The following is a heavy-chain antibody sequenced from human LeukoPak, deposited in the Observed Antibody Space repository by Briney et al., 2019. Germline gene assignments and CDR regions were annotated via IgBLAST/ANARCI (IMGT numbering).Heavy chain of an antibody. CDR3: ARNLGYSGYDLKPHDAFDI. V-gene: IGHV1-46*01. CDR2: INPSGGST. J-gene: IGHJ3*02. CDR1: GYTFTSYY. Sequence: ASVKVSCKASGYTFTSYYMHWVRQAPGQGLEWMGIINPSGGSTSYAQKFQGRVTMTRDTSTSTVYMELSSLRSEDTAVYYCARNLGYSGYDLKPHDAFDIWGQGTMVTVSS. D-gene: IGHD5-12*01.